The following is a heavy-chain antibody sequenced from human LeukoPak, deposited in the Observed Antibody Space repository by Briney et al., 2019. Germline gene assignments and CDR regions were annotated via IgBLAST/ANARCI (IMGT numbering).Heavy chain of an antibody. D-gene: IGHD6-13*01. CDR1: GFTFSSYA. V-gene: IGHV3-23*01. Sequence: GSLRLSCAASGFTFSSYAMSWVRQAPGKGLEWVSAISGSGGSTYYADSVKGRFTISRDNSKNTLYLQMNSLRAEDTAVYYCARGIIAAAGTGGDYYYYYGMDVWGQGTTVTVSS. J-gene: IGHJ6*02. CDR3: ARGIIAAAGTGGDYYYYYGMDV. CDR2: ISGSGGST.